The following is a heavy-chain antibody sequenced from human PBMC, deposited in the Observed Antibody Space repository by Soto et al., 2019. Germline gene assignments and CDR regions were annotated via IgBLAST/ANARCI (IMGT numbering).Heavy chain of an antibody. CDR2: ISAYNGNT. Sequence: QVQLVQSGAEVKRPGASVKVSCKASGYTFTSYGISWVRQAPGQGLEWMGWISAYNGNTNYAQKLQGRVTMTTDTSTSTAYMELRSLRSDDTAVYYCARDVWGSDYGDYWYFDLWGRGTLVTVSS. D-gene: IGHD4-17*01. CDR3: ARDVWGSDYGDYWYFDL. CDR1: GYTFTSYG. V-gene: IGHV1-18*01. J-gene: IGHJ2*01.